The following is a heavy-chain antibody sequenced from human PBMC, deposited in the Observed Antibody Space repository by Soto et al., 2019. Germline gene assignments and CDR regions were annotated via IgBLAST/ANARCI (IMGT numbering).Heavy chain of an antibody. V-gene: IGHV5-51*01. J-gene: IGHJ4*02. Sequence: GESLKISCKGSGYTFTSYWIAWVRQMPGKGLEWRGIIYPGDSDTRYSPSFQGQVSISADKSISTAYLQWSSLKASDTAMYYCARQDGSALYYFDYWGQGTLVTVSS. CDR1: GYTFTSYW. CDR2: IYPGDSDT. D-gene: IGHD6-19*01. CDR3: ARQDGSALYYFDY.